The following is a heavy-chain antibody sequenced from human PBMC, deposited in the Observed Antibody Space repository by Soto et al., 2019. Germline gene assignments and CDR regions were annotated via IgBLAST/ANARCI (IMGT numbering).Heavy chain of an antibody. CDR3: ATQKYYDFWSGYYKPAEYFQH. D-gene: IGHD3-3*01. CDR2: IYTSGTT. V-gene: IGHV4-4*07. J-gene: IGHJ1*01. CDR1: GGSISSYY. Sequence: PSETLSLTCTVSGGSISSYYWSWIRQPPGKGLEWIGRIYTSGTTNYNPSLKSRVTMSVDTSKNQFSLKLSSVTAADTAVYYCATQKYYDFWSGYYKPAEYFQHWGQGTLVTVSS.